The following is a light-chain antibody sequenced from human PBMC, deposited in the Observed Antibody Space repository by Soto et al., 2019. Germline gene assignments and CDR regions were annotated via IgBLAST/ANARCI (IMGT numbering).Light chain of an antibody. Sequence: QSALIQPPSASGSPGQSVTISCTGTSSDIGGHNYVSWYQQHPGKAPKLIIYEVTKRPSGVPDRFSGSKSGNTASLTVSGLQAEDEADYYCSSRKTFAGGTKLTVL. CDR2: EVT. CDR1: SSDIGGHNY. CDR3: SSRKT. J-gene: IGLJ2*01. V-gene: IGLV2-8*01.